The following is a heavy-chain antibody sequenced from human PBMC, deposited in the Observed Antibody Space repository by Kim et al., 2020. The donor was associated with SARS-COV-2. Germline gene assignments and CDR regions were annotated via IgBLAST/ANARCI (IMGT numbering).Heavy chain of an antibody. J-gene: IGHJ6*01. V-gene: IGHV3-21*01. D-gene: IGHD3-10*01. CDR1: GFLFSDSS. CDR3: ARSEAKMYYFGSGKMDV. CDR2: ISSGSTYI. Sequence: GGSLRLSCAASGFLFSDSSMNWVRQAPGKGLEWVSSISSGSTYIYYADSVKGRFTISRDNAENSLFLQLNSLRAEDTAVYYCARSEAKMYYFGSGKMDV.